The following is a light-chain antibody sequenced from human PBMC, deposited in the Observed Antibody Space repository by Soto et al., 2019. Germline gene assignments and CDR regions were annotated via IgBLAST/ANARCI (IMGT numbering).Light chain of an antibody. CDR3: QSSDSRNHVV. V-gene: IGLV6-57*02. Sequence: NFMLAHPHSVSESPGKTVTISCTGSSGTVVTNYVQWYQQRPGSAPTTVIDEDNQRPAGVPDRFSGSIDRSSNSASLTISGLKTEDEAEYYCQSSDSRNHVVFGGETKLTVL. CDR1: SGTVVTNY. J-gene: IGLJ2*01. CDR2: EDN.